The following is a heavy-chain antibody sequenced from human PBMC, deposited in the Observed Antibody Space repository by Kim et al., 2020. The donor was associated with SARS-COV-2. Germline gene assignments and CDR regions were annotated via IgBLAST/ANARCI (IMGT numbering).Heavy chain of an antibody. CDR3: ARSNYFHK. J-gene: IGHJ4*02. CDR1: GFEFSHHW. CDR2: INPDGSET. Sequence: GGSLRLSCAASGFEFSHHWMNWVRQAPGKGLELVANINPDGSETTYVDSVRGRFTISRDNAKNSLYLQMNSLRDVDTAVYYCARSNYFHKWGQGTLVTVSS. V-gene: IGHV3-7*03.